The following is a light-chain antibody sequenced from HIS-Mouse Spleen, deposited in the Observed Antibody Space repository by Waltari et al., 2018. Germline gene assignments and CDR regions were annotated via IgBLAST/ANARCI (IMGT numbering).Light chain of an antibody. V-gene: IGKV4-1*01. CDR2: WAS. Sequence: DIVMTQSPDSLAVSLGERATINCKSSQSVLYSSNNKNYLAWYQQKPGQPPKLVIYWASTRESGVPDRVSGSGSVTDFTLTISSLQAEDVAVYYCQQYYSTPITFGQGTRLEIK. CDR3: QQYYSTPIT. CDR1: QSVLYSSNNKNY. J-gene: IGKJ5*01.